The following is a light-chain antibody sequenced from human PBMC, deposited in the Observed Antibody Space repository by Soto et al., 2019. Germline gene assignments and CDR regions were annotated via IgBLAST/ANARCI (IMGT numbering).Light chain of an antibody. CDR2: EVS. V-gene: IGLV2-14*01. J-gene: IGLJ2*01. CDR1: SSDVGGYKY. Sequence: QSALTQPASVSGSPGQSITISCTGTSSDVGGYKYVSWYQHHPGKVPKLMIYEVSNRPSGISSRFSGSKSGNTAFLTISGLQAEDEADYYCLSYTSSNTRVFGGGTKLTVL. CDR3: LSYTSSNTRV.